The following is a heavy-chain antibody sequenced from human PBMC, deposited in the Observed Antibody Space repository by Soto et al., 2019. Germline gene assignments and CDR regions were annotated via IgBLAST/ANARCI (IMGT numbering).Heavy chain of an antibody. CDR2: IWYDGSKT. CDR3: ATSAVAGMNYFDY. V-gene: IGHV3-33*08. D-gene: IGHD6-19*01. CDR1: GYTFSSYG. J-gene: IGHJ4*02. Sequence: GGSLRLSCVASGYTFSSYGMHWVRQTPGKGLEWVTAIWYDGSKTIYADSVKGRFTISRDDSKNTLYLQMDSLRAEDTAVYYCATSAVAGMNYFDYWGQGTLVTVSS.